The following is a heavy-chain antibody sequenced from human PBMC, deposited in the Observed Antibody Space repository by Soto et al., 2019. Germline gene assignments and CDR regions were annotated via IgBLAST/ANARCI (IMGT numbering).Heavy chain of an antibody. CDR2: IFSNNER. D-gene: IGHD3-10*01. J-gene: IGHJ6*02. V-gene: IGHV2-26*03. CDR3: ARLVAESSWYYYGLAV. CDR1: GFSLTTGRMG. Sequence: QVTLKESGPVLVKATETLTLTCSISGFSLTTGRMGVSWIRQPPGKALEWLAHIFSNNERSYTTSLQHRLSISAENAKTQVFLTTSDVGPVDAAPYFCARLVAESSWYYYGLAVWCQGASVTV.